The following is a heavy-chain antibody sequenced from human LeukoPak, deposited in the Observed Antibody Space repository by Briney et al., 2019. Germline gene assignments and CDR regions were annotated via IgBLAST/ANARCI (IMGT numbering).Heavy chain of an antibody. D-gene: IGHD4-17*01. CDR1: GYTFTSYY. Sequence: ASVKVSCXASGYTFTSYYMHWVRQAPGQGLEWMGIINPSGGSTSYAQKFQGRVTMTRDTPTSTVYMELSSLRSEDTAVYYCARAVEALAVTTYFQHWGQGTLVTVSS. V-gene: IGHV1-46*01. CDR3: ARAVEALAVTTYFQH. J-gene: IGHJ1*01. CDR2: INPSGGST.